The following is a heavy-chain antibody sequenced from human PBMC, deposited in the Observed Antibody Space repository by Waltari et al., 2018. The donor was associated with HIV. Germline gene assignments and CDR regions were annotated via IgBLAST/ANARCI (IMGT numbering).Heavy chain of an antibody. CDR1: GYSFTSYW. CDR3: ARRETMVRGVRSSKDYYYYGMDV. J-gene: IGHJ6*02. CDR2: IYPGYSDT. D-gene: IGHD3-10*01. V-gene: IGHV5-51*01. Sequence: EVQLVQSGAEVKKPGESLKISCKGSGYSFTSYWIGWVRQMPGKGLEWMGIIYPGYSDTRYSPSFQGQVTISADKSISTAYLQWSSLKASDTAMYYCARRETMVRGVRSSKDYYYYGMDVWGQGTTVTVSS.